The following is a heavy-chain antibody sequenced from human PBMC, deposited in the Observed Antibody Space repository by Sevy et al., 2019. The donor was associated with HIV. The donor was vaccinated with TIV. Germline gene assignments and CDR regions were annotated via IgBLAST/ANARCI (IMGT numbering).Heavy chain of an antibody. CDR3: AREMKGWLQSAYFAY. CDR2: ISAHNDDT. V-gene: IGHV1-18*01. J-gene: IGHJ4*02. Sequence: ASVKVSCKASGYPFTSYGITWVRQAPGQGLEWMGWISAHNDDTNYAQKLQGRVTMTTDTPTSTAYMELRSLRSDDTAVYYCAREMKGWLQSAYFAYWRQGTLVTVSS. D-gene: IGHD5-12*01. CDR1: GYPFTSYG.